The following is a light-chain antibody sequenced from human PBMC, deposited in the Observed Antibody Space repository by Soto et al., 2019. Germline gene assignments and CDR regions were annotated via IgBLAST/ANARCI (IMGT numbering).Light chain of an antibody. CDR2: SAS. Sequence: QKTGWASCVAAAVGDVVTVTCRASQGISSFLAWYQQLPGKVPKLLIYSASTLQSGAPSRFSGSGSGPDFTLTISSLQPAAVALYHSPKQTSGPLTFGGGTKVDI. V-gene: IGKV1-27*01. CDR1: QGISSF. CDR3: PKQTSGPLT. J-gene: IGKJ4*01.